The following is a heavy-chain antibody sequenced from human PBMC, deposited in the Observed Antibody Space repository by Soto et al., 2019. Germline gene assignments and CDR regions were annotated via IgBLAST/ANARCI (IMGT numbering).Heavy chain of an antibody. D-gene: IGHD3-3*01. J-gene: IGHJ5*02. CDR1: GGSISSGDYY. CDR3: AREGYDFWSGYYSRFDP. CDR2: IYYSGST. Sequence: SETLSLTCTVSGGSISSGDYYWSWIRQPPGKGLEWIGYIYYSGSTYYNPSLKSRVTISVDTSKNQFSLKLSSVTAADTAVYYCAREGYDFWSGYYSRFDPWGQGTLVPVSS. V-gene: IGHV4-30-4*01.